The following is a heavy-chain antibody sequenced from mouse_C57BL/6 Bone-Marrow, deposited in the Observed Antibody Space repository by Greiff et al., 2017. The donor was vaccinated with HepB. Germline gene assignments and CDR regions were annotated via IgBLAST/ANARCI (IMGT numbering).Heavy chain of an antibody. CDR1: GYTFTSYD. V-gene: IGHV1-85*01. Sequence: VKLVESGPELVKPGASVKLSCKASGYTFTSYDINWVKQRPGQGLEWIGWIYPRDGSTKYNEKFKGKATLTVDTSSSTAYMELHSLTSEDSAVYFCARDGNGDYWGQGTSVTVSS. CDR3: ARDGNGDY. D-gene: IGHD2-1*01. CDR2: IYPRDGST. J-gene: IGHJ4*01.